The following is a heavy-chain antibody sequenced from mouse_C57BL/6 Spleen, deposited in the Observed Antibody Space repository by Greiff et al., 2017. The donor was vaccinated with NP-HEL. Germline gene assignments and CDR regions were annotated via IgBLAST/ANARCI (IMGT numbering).Heavy chain of an antibody. Sequence: VQLQQSGPELVKPGASVKLSCKASGYTFTSYDINWVKQRPGQGLEWIGWIYTRDGSTKYNEKFKGKATLTVDTSSSTAYMELHSLTSEDSAVYFCARGDDYDPAWFAYWGQGTLVTVSA. CDR2: IYTRDGST. D-gene: IGHD2-4*01. CDR1: GYTFTSYD. V-gene: IGHV1-85*01. CDR3: ARGDDYDPAWFAY. J-gene: IGHJ3*01.